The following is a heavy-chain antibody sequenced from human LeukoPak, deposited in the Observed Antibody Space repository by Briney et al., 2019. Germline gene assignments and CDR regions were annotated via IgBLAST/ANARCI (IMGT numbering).Heavy chain of an antibody. V-gene: IGHV3-15*01. CDR2: IKSISDGGTT. Sequence: PGGSLRLSCAASGFTFSDAWMNWVRQAPGKGLEYIGRIKSISDGGTTDYAAPVKGRFTISRDDSKNTLYLQMNSLKTEDTGVYYCTTALFGPFDHWGQGTLVTVSS. CDR1: GFTFSDAW. CDR3: TTALFGPFDH. D-gene: IGHD3-10*01. J-gene: IGHJ4*02.